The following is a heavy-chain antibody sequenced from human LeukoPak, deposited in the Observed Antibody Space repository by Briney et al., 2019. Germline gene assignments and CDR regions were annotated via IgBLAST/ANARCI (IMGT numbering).Heavy chain of an antibody. D-gene: IGHD2-21*01. J-gene: IGHJ4*02. CDR3: ARLKTWGGTQPYDY. CDR2: IYYSGST. V-gene: IGHV4-39*01. Sequence: SETLSLTCIVSGGSISSSSYYWGWIRQPPGKGLEWIGSIYYSGSTYYNPSLKSRVTISVDTSKNQFSLKLSSVTAADTAVYYCARLKTWGGTQPYDYWGQGTLVTVSS. CDR1: GGSISSSSYY.